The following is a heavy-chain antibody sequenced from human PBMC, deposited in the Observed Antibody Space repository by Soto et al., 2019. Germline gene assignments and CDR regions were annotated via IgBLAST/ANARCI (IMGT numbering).Heavy chain of an antibody. Sequence: GASVKVSCKASGGTFSSYAISWVRQAPGQGLEWMGGIIPIFGTANYAQKFQGRVTITADESTSTAYMELSSLRSEDTAVYYCARGFPPGGLATYYYDSSGYYPQYYFDYWGQGTLVTVSS. CDR2: IIPIFGTA. CDR1: GGTFSSYA. CDR3: ARGFPPGGLATYYYDSSGYYPQYYFDY. V-gene: IGHV1-69*13. D-gene: IGHD3-22*01. J-gene: IGHJ4*02.